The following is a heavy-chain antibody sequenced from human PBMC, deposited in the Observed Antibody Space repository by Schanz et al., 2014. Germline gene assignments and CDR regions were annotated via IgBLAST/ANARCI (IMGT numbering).Heavy chain of an antibody. Sequence: EVQLVESGGGLVQPGGSLRLSCAASGFTVSKNYMSWVRQAPEKGLEWVSYISSSSGTIYYADSVKGRFTISRDNAKNLLYLQMNGLRAEDTAVYFCARDLSSLIQGDVWGKGTTVTVSS. CDR3: ARDLSSLIQGDV. J-gene: IGHJ6*04. CDR2: ISSSSGTI. D-gene: IGHD2-2*01. CDR1: GFTVSKNY. V-gene: IGHV3-48*01.